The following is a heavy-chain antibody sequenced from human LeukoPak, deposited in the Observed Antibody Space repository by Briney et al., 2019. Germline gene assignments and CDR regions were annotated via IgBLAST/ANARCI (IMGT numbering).Heavy chain of an antibody. CDR3: ASTPTRTSRAKFDP. J-gene: IGHJ5*02. CDR1: GGSFSGYS. Sequence: SETLSLTCAVYGGSFSGYSWSWIRQPPGKGLEWIGEINHSGSTNYNPSLKSRVTISVDTSKNQFSLKLSSVTAADTAVYYCASTPTRTSRAKFDPWGQGTLVTVSS. CDR2: INHSGST. V-gene: IGHV4-34*01.